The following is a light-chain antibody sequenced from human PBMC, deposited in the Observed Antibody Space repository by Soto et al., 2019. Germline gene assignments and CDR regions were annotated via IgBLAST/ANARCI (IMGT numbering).Light chain of an antibody. CDR3: QLWDSNSDHVV. CDR2: DDR. V-gene: IGLV3-21*02. Sequence: SYELTQPPSVSVATGQTARITCGGTNIGRKSVHWYQQKPGQAPVVVVYDDRDRPSGIPERFSGSNSGSTAALTISRVEAGDEADYYCQLWDSNSDHVVFGGGTKVTV. J-gene: IGLJ2*01. CDR1: NIGRKS.